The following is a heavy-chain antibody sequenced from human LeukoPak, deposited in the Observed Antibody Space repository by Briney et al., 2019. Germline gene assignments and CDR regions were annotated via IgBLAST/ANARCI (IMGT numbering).Heavy chain of an antibody. CDR2: ISSSRNYI. Sequence: GGSLRLSCAVSGFTFSRNSMNWVRQAPGKGLEWVSSISSSRNYIYYADSVKGRFTISRDNARNSLYLQMNSLRAEDTAVYYCAINVDTALVDDYWGQGTLVTVSS. CDR3: AINVDTALVDDY. V-gene: IGHV3-21*01. CDR1: GFTFSRNS. D-gene: IGHD5-18*01. J-gene: IGHJ4*02.